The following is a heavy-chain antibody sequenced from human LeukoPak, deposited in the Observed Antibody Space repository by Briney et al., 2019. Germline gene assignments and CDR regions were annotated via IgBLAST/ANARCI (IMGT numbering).Heavy chain of an antibody. V-gene: IGHV3-7*03. CDR3: ATPLDYYDRSDSHQGGD. J-gene: IGHJ4*02. D-gene: IGHD3-22*01. CDR1: GFTFSRHW. CDR2: IKHDGSEK. Sequence: GSLRLSCAASGFTFSRHWMTWVRQAPGKGLERVANIKHDGSEKNYVDSVKGRFIISRDNANNSLYLQMNSLRAEDTAVYYCATPLDYYDRSDSHQGGDWGQGTLVTVSS.